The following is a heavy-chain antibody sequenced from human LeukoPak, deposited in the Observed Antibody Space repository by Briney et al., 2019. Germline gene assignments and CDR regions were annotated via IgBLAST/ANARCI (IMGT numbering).Heavy chain of an antibody. Sequence: SETLSLTCTVSGGSISSSSHYWGWIRQPPGKGLEWIGSIYYSGSTYYNPSLKSRVTISVDTSKNQFSLKLSSVTAADTAVYYCASPGIAAAGTNYWGQGTLVTVSS. CDR2: IYYSGST. V-gene: IGHV4-39*01. J-gene: IGHJ4*02. CDR3: ASPGIAAAGTNY. D-gene: IGHD6-13*01. CDR1: GGSISSSSHY.